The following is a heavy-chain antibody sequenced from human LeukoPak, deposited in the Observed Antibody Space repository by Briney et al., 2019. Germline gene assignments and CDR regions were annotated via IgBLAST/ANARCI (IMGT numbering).Heavy chain of an antibody. Sequence: SETLSLTCTVSSGSISSYYWSWIRQPPGKGLEWIGYIYHSGSTFYNPSLKSRVTISVDRSKNQFSLKLSSVTAADTAVYYCARDPPYSTSGPRWFDPWGQGTLVTVSS. D-gene: IGHD6-6*01. CDR1: SGSISSYY. J-gene: IGHJ5*02. V-gene: IGHV4-59*12. CDR3: ARDPPYSTSGPRWFDP. CDR2: IYHSGST.